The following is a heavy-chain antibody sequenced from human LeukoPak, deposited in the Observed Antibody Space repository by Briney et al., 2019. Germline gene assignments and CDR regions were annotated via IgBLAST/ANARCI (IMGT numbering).Heavy chain of an antibody. V-gene: IGHV3-23*01. D-gene: IGHD3-22*01. CDR2: ISGSGGST. CDR3: AKYDSFDHYYDSGGRFDF. CDR1: GFTFSSYA. J-gene: IGHJ4*02. Sequence: SGGSLRLSCAASGFTFSSYAMSWVRQAPGKGLEWVSTISGSGGSTYYADSVKGRFTISRDNSKNTLYLQMNSLRAEDTAVYYCAKYDSFDHYYDSGGRFDFWGQGTLVTVSS.